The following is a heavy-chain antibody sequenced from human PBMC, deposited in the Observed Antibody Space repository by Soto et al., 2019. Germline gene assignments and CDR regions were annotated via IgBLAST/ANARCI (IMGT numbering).Heavy chain of an antibody. V-gene: IGHV4-34*01. Sequence: QVQLQQWGAGLLKPSETLSLTCAVYGGSFSGYYWSWIRQPPGKGLEWIGEINHSGSTNYNPSLKSRVPISVATSKTQFSLKLSSVTAADTAVYYCAGCSGGSCYFYYYGMDVWGQGTTVTVSS. CDR1: GGSFSGYY. J-gene: IGHJ6*02. CDR3: AGCSGGSCYFYYYGMDV. CDR2: INHSGST. D-gene: IGHD2-15*01.